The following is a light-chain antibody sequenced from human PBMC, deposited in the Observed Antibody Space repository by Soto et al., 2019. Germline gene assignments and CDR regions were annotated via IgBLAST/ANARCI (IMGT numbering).Light chain of an antibody. J-gene: IGLJ2*01. CDR2: EVS. CDR1: TSDVGDYNS. V-gene: IGLV2-14*01. Sequence: QSVLTQPASVSGSPGQSITISCTGTTSDVGDYNSVSWYQQHPDKAPNLMIYEVSNRPSGVSNRFSGSKSGNTASLTISGLQAEDEADYYCSSYISSSTLVFGGGTKLTVL. CDR3: SSYISSSTLV.